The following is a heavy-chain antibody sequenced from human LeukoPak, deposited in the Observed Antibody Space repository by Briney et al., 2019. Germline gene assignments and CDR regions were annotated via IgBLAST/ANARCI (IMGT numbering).Heavy chain of an antibody. CDR3: ASPEPDY. Sequence: GGSLRLSCVASGFTFKNYAMAWVRQAPGKGLEWVSSVSGSGGGTYYADSVKGHSTISRDNAKNTLYLQMNSLRAEDTAVYYCASPEPDYWGQGTLVTVSS. J-gene: IGHJ4*02. CDR1: GFTFKNYA. CDR2: VSGSGGGT. V-gene: IGHV3-23*01.